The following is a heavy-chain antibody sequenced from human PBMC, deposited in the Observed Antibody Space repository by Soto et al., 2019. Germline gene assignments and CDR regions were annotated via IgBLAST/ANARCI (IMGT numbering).Heavy chain of an antibody. CDR2: FYYTGTT. V-gene: IGHV4-61*01. Sequence: PSETLSLTCTVSYASLSSGSYYWSWIRQPPGKGLEWIGYFYYTGTTKYNPSLESRVTISADTSKSQFSLNLTSVTAADTAVYYCARISYWVKDYWGQGALVTVSS. CDR1: YASLSSGSYY. J-gene: IGHJ4*02. CDR3: ARISYWVKDY. D-gene: IGHD2-8*02.